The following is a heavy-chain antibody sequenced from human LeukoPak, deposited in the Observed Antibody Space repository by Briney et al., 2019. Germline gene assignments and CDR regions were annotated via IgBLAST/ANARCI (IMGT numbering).Heavy chain of an antibody. V-gene: IGHV1-46*01. J-gene: IGHJ4*02. CDR3: ARDHGSAYYRAPRH. CDR1: GHIFTNYY. CDR2: INPSGGST. Sequence: GASVKVSCTASGHIFTNYYMHWVRQAPGQGLEWMGTINPSGGSTTYAQKFQGRVTMTRDTSTSTVYMELSSLRSEDTAVYYCARDHGSAYYRAPRHWGQGTLVTVSS. D-gene: IGHD3-10*01.